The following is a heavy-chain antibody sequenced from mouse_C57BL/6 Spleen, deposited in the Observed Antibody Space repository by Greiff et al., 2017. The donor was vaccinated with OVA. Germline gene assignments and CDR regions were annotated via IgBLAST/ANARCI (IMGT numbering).Heavy chain of an antibody. Sequence: VQLQQSGTVLARPGASVKMSCKTSGYTFTSYWMHWVKQRPGQGLEWIGAIYPGNSDTSSNQKFKGKAKLTAVTSASTAYMELSSLTNEDSAVYYCTTAQGRYYAMDYWGQGTSVTVSS. V-gene: IGHV1-5*01. CDR3: TTAQGRYYAMDY. CDR2: IYPGNSDT. J-gene: IGHJ4*01. CDR1: GYTFTSYW. D-gene: IGHD3-2*02.